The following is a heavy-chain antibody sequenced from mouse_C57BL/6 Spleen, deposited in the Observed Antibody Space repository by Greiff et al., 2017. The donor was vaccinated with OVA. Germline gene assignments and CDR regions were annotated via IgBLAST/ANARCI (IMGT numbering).Heavy chain of an antibody. J-gene: IGHJ4*01. D-gene: IGHD2-5*01. CDR2: IYPGDGDT. CDR3: ARSGSNYPYYAMDY. CDR1: GYAFSSSW. V-gene: IGHV1-82*01. Sequence: LVESGPELVKPGASVKISCKASGYAFSSSWMNWVKQRPGKGLEWIGRIYPGDGDTNYNGKFKGKATLTADKSSSTAYMQLSSLTSEDSAVYFCARSGSNYPYYAMDYWGQGTSVTVSS.